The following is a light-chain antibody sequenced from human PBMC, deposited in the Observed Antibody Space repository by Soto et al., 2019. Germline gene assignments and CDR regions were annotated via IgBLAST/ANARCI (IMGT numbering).Light chain of an antibody. V-gene: IGLV1-40*01. CDR3: QSYDSSLSGWV. J-gene: IGLJ3*02. Sequence: QSVLTQPPSVSGAPGQRVTISCTGSSSNIGAGYDVHWYQQLPGTAPKLLSYGNSNRPSGVPDRFSGSKSGTSASLAITGLQAEDEADSYCQSYDSSLSGWVFGGGTKVTVL. CDR2: GNS. CDR1: SSNIGAGYD.